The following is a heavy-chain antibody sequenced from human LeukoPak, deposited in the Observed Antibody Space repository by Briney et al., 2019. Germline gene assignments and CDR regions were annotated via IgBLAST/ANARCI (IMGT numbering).Heavy chain of an antibody. J-gene: IGHJ6*03. CDR3: ARIPRGYSGYDGNYYMDV. V-gene: IGHV1-8*01. D-gene: IGHD5-12*01. CDR1: GYTFTSYD. CDR2: MNPNSGNT. Sequence: GASVKVSCKASGYTFTSYDINWVRQATGQGLEWMGWMNPNSGNTGYAQKFQGRVTMTRNTSISTAYMELSSLGSEDTAVYYCARIPRGYSGYDGNYYMDVWGKGTTVTVSS.